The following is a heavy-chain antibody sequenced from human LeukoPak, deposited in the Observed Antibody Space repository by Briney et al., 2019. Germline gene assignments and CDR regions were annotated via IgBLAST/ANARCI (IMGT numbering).Heavy chain of an antibody. J-gene: IGHJ4*02. CDR2: IIPIFGTA. V-gene: IGHV1-69*01. D-gene: IGHD6-19*01. CDR3: ARARSIAVAGTDFDY. Sequence: ASVKVSCKASGGTFSSYAISWVRQAPGQGLEWMGGIIPIFGTANNAQKFQGRVTITADESTSTAYVELSSRRSEDTALYYCARARSIAVAGTDFDYWGQGTLVTVSS. CDR1: GGTFSSYA.